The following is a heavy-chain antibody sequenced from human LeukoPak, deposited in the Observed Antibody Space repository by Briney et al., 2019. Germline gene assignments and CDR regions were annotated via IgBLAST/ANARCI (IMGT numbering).Heavy chain of an antibody. D-gene: IGHD2-2*01. J-gene: IGHJ4*02. Sequence: GGSRRLSCAASGFTFSSYEMNWVRQAPGKGLEWVSYISTSGSPIYYADSVKGRFTISRDNAKNSLYLQLNSLRAEDTAVYYCARKYCSSTSCLFDYWGQGTLVTVSS. CDR2: ISTSGSPI. CDR3: ARKYCSSTSCLFDY. V-gene: IGHV3-48*03. CDR1: GFTFSSYE.